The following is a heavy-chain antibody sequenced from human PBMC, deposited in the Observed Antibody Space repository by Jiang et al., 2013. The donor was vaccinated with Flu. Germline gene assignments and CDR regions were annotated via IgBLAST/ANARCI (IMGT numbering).Heavy chain of an antibody. Sequence: LLKPSETLSLTCAVSNYSISSGYYWGWIRQPPGKGLEWIGSAYHSGTTYYNPSFKSRVTISVDTSKNQFSLKLTSVTAADTAVYFCARDRSMYYFDRWWKQLFRPWGQGPWSPS. D-gene: IGHD2/OR15-2a*01. CDR1: NYSISSGYY. J-gene: IGHJ5*02. V-gene: IGHV4-38-2*02. CDR2: AYHSGTT. CDR3: ARDRSMYYFDRWWKQLFRP.